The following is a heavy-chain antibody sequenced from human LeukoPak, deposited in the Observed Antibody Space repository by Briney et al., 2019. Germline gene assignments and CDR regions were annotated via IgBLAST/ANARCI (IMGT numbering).Heavy chain of an antibody. CDR2: ISSSSSYI. V-gene: IGHV3-21*01. CDR3: ARDGGIVEYYFDY. D-gene: IGHD3-22*01. CDR1: GFTFSSYS. Sequence: GGSLRLSCAASGFTFSSYSMNWVRQAPGKGLEWVSSISSSSSYIYYADSVKGRFTISRDNAKNSLYLQMNSLRAEDTAVYYCARDGGIVEYYFDYWGQGTLVTVSS. J-gene: IGHJ4*02.